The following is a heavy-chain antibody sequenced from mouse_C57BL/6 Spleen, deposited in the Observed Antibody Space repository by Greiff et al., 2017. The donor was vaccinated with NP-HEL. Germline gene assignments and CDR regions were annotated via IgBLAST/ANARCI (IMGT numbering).Heavy chain of an antibody. CDR2: IHPNSGST. Sequence: VQLQQSGAELVKPGASVKLSCKASGYTFTSYWMHWVKQRPGQGLEWIGMIHPNSGSTNYNEKFKSKATLTVDKSSSTAYMQLSSLTSEDSAVYYCAPIPTVVATRDYWGQGTTLTVSS. CDR3: APIPTVVATRDY. V-gene: IGHV1-64*01. D-gene: IGHD1-1*01. CDR1: GYTFTSYW. J-gene: IGHJ2*01.